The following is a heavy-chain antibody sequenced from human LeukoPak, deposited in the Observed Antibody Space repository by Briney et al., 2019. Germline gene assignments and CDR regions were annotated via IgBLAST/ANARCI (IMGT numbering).Heavy chain of an antibody. CDR2: IYTSGST. J-gene: IGHJ5*02. D-gene: IGHD3-9*01. V-gene: IGHV4-4*07. CDR1: GGSISSYY. CDR3: ARDYYYDILTGYYPDWFDP. Sequence: PSETLSLTCTVSGGSISSYYWCWIRQPAGKGLEWIGRIYTSGSTNYNPSLKSRVTMSVDTSKNQFSLKLSSVTAADTAVYYCARDYYYDILTGYYPDWFDPWGQGTLVTVSS.